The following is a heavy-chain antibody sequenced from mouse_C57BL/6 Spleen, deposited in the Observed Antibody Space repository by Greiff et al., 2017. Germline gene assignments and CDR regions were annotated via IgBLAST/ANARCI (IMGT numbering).Heavy chain of an antibody. V-gene: IGHV1-42*01. CDR3: ARPSNYGYCDY. Sequence: EVQLQQSGPELVKPGASVKIPCKASGYSFTGYYMNWVKQSPEKSLEWIGEINPSTGGTTYNQKFKAKATLTVDKSSSTAYMQLKSLTSEDSAVYYCARPSNYGYCDYWGQGTTLTVSS. CDR2: INPSTGGT. J-gene: IGHJ2*01. CDR1: GYSFTGYY. D-gene: IGHD2-5*01.